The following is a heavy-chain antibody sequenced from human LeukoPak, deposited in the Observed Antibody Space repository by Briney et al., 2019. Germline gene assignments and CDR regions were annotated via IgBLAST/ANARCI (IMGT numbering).Heavy chain of an antibody. D-gene: IGHD5-18*01. Sequence: PGGSLRLSCAASGFTFSSYAMSWVRQAPGKGLEWVSAISGSGGSTYYADSVKGRFTISRDNSKNTLYLQMNSLRAEDTAVYYCAKAQRGWWIQLSYFDYGGQGTLVTVYS. V-gene: IGHV3-23*01. CDR2: ISGSGGST. CDR3: AKAQRGWWIQLSYFDY. J-gene: IGHJ4*02. CDR1: GFTFSSYA.